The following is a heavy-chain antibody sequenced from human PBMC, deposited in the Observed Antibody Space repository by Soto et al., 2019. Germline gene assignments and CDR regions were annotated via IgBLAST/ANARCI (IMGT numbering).Heavy chain of an antibody. CDR3: AHTYETSWRNFGY. CDR1: GVSLSTSGVG. J-gene: IGHJ4*02. CDR2: IYWDNDK. V-gene: IGHV2-5*02. Sequence: QITLKESGPTLVKPTQTLTLTCTFSGVSLSTSGVGVGWIRQPPGKALEWLALIYWDNDKRYSPSPRRRLTITKDTSKNQVVLTVANVDPVDTATYYCAHTYETSWRNFGYWAQGILVTVSS. D-gene: IGHD3-22*01.